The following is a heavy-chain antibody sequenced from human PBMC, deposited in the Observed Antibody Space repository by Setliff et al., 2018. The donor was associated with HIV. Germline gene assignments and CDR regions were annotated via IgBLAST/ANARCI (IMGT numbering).Heavy chain of an antibody. D-gene: IGHD3-3*01. CDR3: ARDNLYYNLYDGSPVYGMDV. Sequence: KPGGSLRLSCAASGFTFRNYKFNWVRQAPGRGLEWVSSISIGSGGAIHYADSVQGRFTISRDNSKNSLYLQMNGLRVEDTGVYYCARDNLYYNLYDGSPVYGMDVWGQGTTVTVSS. V-gene: IGHV3-21*01. CDR1: GFTFRNYK. CDR2: ISIGSGGAI. J-gene: IGHJ6*02.